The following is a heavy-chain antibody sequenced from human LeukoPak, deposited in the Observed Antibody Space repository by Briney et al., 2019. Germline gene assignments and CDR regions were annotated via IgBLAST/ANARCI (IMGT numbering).Heavy chain of an antibody. CDR3: ASGYSSSADFDY. CDR2: IYYSGST. Sequence: SETLSLTCTVSGGSISSGDYYWSWIRQPPGKGLEWIGYIYYSGSTYYNPSLKSRVTISVDTSKNQFSLKLSSVTAADTAVYYCASGYSSSADFDYWGQGTLVTVPS. V-gene: IGHV4-30-4*01. D-gene: IGHD6-6*01. CDR1: GGSISSGDYY. J-gene: IGHJ4*02.